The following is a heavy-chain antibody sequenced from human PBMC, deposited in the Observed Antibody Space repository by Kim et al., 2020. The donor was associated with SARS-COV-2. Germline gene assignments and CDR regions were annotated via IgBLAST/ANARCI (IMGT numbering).Heavy chain of an antibody. J-gene: IGHJ4*02. D-gene: IGHD6-13*01. CDR3: ARHLPVRSSH. V-gene: IGHV1-69*02. CDR2: IA. Sequence: IANYAQKFQGRVTITADKSTSTAYMELSSLRSEDTAVYYCARHLPVRSSHWGQGTLVTVSS.